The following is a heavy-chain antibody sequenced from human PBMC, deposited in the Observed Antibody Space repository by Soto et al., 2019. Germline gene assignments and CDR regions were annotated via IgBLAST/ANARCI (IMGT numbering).Heavy chain of an antibody. CDR2: ISYDGSNK. CDR1: GFTFSSYA. J-gene: IGHJ4*02. D-gene: IGHD6-19*01. Sequence: GGSLRLSCAASGFTFSSYAMHWVRQAPGKGLEWVAVISYDGSNKYYADSVKGRFTISRDNSKNTLYLQMNSLRAEDTAVYYCARGLLYSSGWLTNGYWGQGTLVTVSS. V-gene: IGHV3-30-3*01. CDR3: ARGLLYSSGWLTNGY.